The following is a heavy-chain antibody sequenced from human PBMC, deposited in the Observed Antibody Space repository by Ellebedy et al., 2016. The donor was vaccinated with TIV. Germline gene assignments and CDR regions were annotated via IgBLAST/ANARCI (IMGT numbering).Heavy chain of an antibody. CDR1: GFTFSSYW. CDR3: ARDLVYYDYGYDAFDI. CDR2: IKQDGSEK. Sequence: PGGSLRLSCAASGFTFSSYWMSWVRQAPGKGLEWVANIKQDGSEKYYVDSVKGRFTISRDNAKNSLYLQMNSLRAEDTAVYYCARDLVYYDYGYDAFDIWGQGTMVTVSS. J-gene: IGHJ3*02. V-gene: IGHV3-7*04. D-gene: IGHD4-17*01.